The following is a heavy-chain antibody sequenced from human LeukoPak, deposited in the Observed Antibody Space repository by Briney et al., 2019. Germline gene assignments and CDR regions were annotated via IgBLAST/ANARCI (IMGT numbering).Heavy chain of an antibody. CDR3: ARDYYNDYEDTFDI. V-gene: IGHV1-18*01. CDR1: GYSFASYG. CDR2: VSGYDGRT. J-gene: IGHJ3*02. D-gene: IGHD4-11*01. Sequence: ASVKVSCKASGYSFASYGISWARQAPGQGLKWMGWVSGYDGRTNYAQNLKGRVTVTAETSTSTVYMELRSLRSDDTAIYYCARDYYNDYEDTFDIWGQGTMVTVSS.